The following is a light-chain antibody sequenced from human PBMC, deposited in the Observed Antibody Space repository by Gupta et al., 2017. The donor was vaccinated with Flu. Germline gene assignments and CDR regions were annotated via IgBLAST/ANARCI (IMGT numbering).Light chain of an antibody. CDR2: KAS. V-gene: IGKV1-5*03. Sequence: DIQLTQSPSTLSASVGDRVTITCRASQTIDSWLAWYQKKPGRAPKSLIYKASRLETGVPSRFSGSGSGTEFNLTISRRQPDDFATYYCQHERSSPWTFGQGTKVEIK. CDR1: QTIDSW. J-gene: IGKJ1*01. CDR3: QHERSSPWT.